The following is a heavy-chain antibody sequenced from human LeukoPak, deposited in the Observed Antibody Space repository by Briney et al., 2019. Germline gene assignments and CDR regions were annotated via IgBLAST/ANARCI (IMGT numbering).Heavy chain of an antibody. Sequence: GGSVRLSCTGSGVSFSAYIMNWVRQAPGKGLEWVSSISSNSYNIYYADSVRGRFTISRDNAKNSLFLQMNSLRAEDTAVYYCARWLVGALKPGAFDVWGQGTAVTVSS. CDR1: GVSFSAYI. CDR2: ISSNSYNI. CDR3: ARWLVGALKPGAFDV. V-gene: IGHV3-21*01. J-gene: IGHJ3*01. D-gene: IGHD1-26*01.